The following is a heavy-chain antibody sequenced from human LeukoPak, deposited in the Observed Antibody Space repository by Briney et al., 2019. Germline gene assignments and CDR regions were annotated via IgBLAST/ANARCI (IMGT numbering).Heavy chain of an antibody. CDR3: VKGGQRYDFWRFDY. CDR1: GVSFSDYA. J-gene: IGHJ4*02. V-gene: IGHV3-23*01. CDR2: ISGSGGST. Sequence: GGSLRLSCAVSGVSFSDYAMNWVRLAPGTGLQWVSSISGSGGSTYYAGSVKGRFSISRDNSKNTLSLQMNSLRAEDTALYYCVKGGQRYDFWRFDYWGQGTVVTVSS. D-gene: IGHD3-3*01.